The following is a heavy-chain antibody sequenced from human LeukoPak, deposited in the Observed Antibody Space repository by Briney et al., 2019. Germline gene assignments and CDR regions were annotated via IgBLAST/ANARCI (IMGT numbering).Heavy chain of an antibody. CDR1: GGSISSSNW. V-gene: IGHV4-4*02. J-gene: IGHJ4*02. CDR2: IYHSGST. D-gene: IGHD1-7*01. CDR3: ARAKPLMAGTTVYFDY. Sequence: PSETLSLTCAVSGGSISSSNWWSWVRQPPGKGLEWIGEIYHSGSTNYNPSLKSRVTISVDKSKNQFSLKLSSVTAADTAVYYCARAKPLMAGTTVYFDYWGQGTLVTVSS.